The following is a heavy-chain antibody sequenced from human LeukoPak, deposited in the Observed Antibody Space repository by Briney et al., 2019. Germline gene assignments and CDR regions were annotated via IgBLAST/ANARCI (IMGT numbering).Heavy chain of an antibody. CDR2: IYPGDSDT. CDR1: GYSFTTYW. V-gene: IGHV5-51*01. Sequence: GESLQISCKGSGYSFTTYWIAWVRQMPGKGLEWLGIIYPGDSDTRYSPSFQGQVTISADKSTSTAYLQWSSLKASDTAMYYCARVYYDTSGQFYNWFDPWGQGTLVTVSS. D-gene: IGHD3-22*01. J-gene: IGHJ5*02. CDR3: ARVYYDTSGQFYNWFDP.